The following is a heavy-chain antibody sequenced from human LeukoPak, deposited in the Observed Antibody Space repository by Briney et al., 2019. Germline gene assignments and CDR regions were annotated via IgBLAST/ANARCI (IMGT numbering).Heavy chain of an antibody. D-gene: IGHD3-10*01. J-gene: IGHJ4*02. CDR2: IYYSGST. CDR1: GGSISSYY. V-gene: IGHV4-59*01. Sequence: PSETLSLTCTVSGGSISSYYWSWIRQPPGKGLEWIGYIYYSGSTNYNPSLKSRVTISVDTSKTQFSLKLSSVTAADTAVYYCASMPSGSLYFDYWGQGTLVTVSS. CDR3: ASMPSGSLYFDY.